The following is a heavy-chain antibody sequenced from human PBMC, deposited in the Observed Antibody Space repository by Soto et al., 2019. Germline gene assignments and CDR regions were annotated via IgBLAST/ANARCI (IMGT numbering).Heavy chain of an antibody. Sequence: ASVKVSCKVSGYTLTELSMHWVRQAPGKGLEWVGGFDPEDGETIYAQKFQGRVTMTEDTSTDTAYMELSSLRSEDTAVYYCATDSPKYCSSTSCFKWGWFDPWGQGTLVTVSS. J-gene: IGHJ5*02. CDR3: ATDSPKYCSSTSCFKWGWFDP. CDR1: GYTLTELS. V-gene: IGHV1-24*01. CDR2: FDPEDGET. D-gene: IGHD2-2*01.